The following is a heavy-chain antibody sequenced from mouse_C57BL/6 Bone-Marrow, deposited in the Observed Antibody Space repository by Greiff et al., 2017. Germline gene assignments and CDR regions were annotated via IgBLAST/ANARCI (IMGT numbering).Heavy chain of an antibody. CDR3: ARQLRLPAWFAY. Sequence: QVQLQQSGPELVKPGASVKISCKASGYAFSSSWMNWVKQRPGKGLEWIGRLYPGDGDTNYNGKFKGKATLTADKSSSTAYMQLSSLTSEDSAVYFCARQLRLPAWFAYWGQGTLVTVSA. CDR2: LYPGDGDT. V-gene: IGHV1-82*01. D-gene: IGHD3-2*02. CDR1: GYAFSSSW. J-gene: IGHJ3*01.